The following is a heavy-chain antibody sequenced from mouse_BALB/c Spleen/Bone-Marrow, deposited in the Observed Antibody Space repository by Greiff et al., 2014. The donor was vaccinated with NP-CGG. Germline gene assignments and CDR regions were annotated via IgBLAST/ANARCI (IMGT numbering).Heavy chain of an antibody. CDR3: TRKVYYGNPLDY. CDR1: GYSFTSYW. V-gene: IGHV1-5*01. J-gene: IGHJ2*01. CDR2: IYPGNSDT. D-gene: IGHD2-1*01. Sequence: EVQLVESGTVLARPGASVKMSCKASGYSFTSYWMHWVKQRPGQGLDWIGAIYPGNSDTSYNQKFKGKAKLTAVTSATTAYMELSSLTNEDSAVYFCTRKVYYGNPLDYWGQGTTLTVSS.